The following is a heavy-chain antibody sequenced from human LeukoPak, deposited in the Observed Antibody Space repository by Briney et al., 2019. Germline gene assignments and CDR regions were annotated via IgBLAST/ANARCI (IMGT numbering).Heavy chain of an antibody. CDR1: GGSIRRYF. CDR3: ARGSGIYGSGSYSAD. J-gene: IGHJ4*02. D-gene: IGHD3-10*01. Sequence: SETLSLTCTVSGGSIRRYFWNWLRQTAGKGLEWIGHINYSGSTNYNPSLKSRVTISLDTSKNQFSLNLSSVTAADTAVYHCARGSGIYGSGSYSADWGQGTLVTVSS. V-gene: IGHV4-59*01. CDR2: INYSGST.